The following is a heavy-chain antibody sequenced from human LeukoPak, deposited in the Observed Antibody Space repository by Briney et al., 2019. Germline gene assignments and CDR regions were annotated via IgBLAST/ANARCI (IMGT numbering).Heavy chain of an antibody. Sequence: GGSLRLSCAASGFTFSNYQINWVRQAPGKGLEWVSCISSSSSYIYYADSVKGRFTISRDNAKNSLFLQMNSLRAEDTAVYYCAREGYSYGYDHWGQGTLVTVSS. V-gene: IGHV3-21*01. CDR1: GFTFSNYQ. J-gene: IGHJ5*02. CDR3: AREGYSYGYDH. CDR2: ISSSSSYI. D-gene: IGHD5-18*01.